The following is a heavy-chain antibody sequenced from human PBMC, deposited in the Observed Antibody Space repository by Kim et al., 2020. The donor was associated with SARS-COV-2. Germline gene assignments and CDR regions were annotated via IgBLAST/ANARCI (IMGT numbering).Heavy chain of an antibody. D-gene: IGHD3-9*01. CDR3: ATTWAVLTGYYKLPDY. V-gene: IGHV1-24*01. CDR2: FDPEDGET. J-gene: IGHJ4*02. Sequence: ASVKVSCKVSGYTLTELSMHWVRQAPGKGLEWMGGFDPEDGETIYAQKFQGRVTMTEDTSTDTAYMELSSLRSEDTAVYYCATTWAVLTGYYKLPDYWGQGTLVTVSS. CDR1: GYTLTELS.